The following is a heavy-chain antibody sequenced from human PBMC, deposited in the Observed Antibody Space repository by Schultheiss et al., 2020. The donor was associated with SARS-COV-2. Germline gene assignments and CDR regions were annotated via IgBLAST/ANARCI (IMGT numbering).Heavy chain of an antibody. CDR3: ARDLVTFGYYYGMDV. Sequence: GGSLRLSCAASGFTFSNAWMNWVRQAPGKGLEWVGRIKSKTDGGTTDYAAPVKGRFTISRDDSKNTLYLQMNSLKTEDTAVYYCARDLVTFGYYYGMDVWGQGTTVTVSS. V-gene: IGHV3-15*07. J-gene: IGHJ6*02. CDR2: IKSKTDGGTT. CDR1: GFTFSNAW. D-gene: IGHD3-16*01.